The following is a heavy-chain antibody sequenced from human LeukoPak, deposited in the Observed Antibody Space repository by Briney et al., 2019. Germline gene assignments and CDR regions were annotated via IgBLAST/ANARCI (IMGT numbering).Heavy chain of an antibody. CDR3: ARGGYYDSPILDY. Sequence: PGGSLRLSCAASGFTFSSYAMHWVRQAPGKGLEWVAVISYDGSNKYYADSVKGRFTISRDNSKNTLYLQMNSLRAEDTAVYYCARGGYYDSPILDYWGQGTLATVSS. J-gene: IGHJ4*02. CDR2: ISYDGSNK. CDR1: GFTFSSYA. D-gene: IGHD3-22*01. V-gene: IGHV3-30-3*01.